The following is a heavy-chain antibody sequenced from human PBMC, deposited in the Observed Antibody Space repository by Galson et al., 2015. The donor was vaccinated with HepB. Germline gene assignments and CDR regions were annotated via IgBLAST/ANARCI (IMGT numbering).Heavy chain of an antibody. Sequence: SVKVSCKASGYTFTSYAMNWVRQAPGQGLEWMGWINTNTGNPTYAQGFTGRFVFSLDTSVSTAYLQISSLKAEDTAVYYCARGSYITIFGVAPRSFDYWGQGTLVTVSS. CDR3: ARGSYITIFGVAPRSFDY. J-gene: IGHJ4*02. CDR1: GYTFTSYA. D-gene: IGHD3-3*01. CDR2: INTNTGNP. V-gene: IGHV7-4-1*02.